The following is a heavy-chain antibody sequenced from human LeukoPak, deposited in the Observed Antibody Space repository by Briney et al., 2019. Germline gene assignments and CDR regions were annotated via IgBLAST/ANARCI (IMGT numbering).Heavy chain of an antibody. V-gene: IGHV4-4*09. CDR2: IYTSGST. CDR3: ARLGSYYDILTGYLYDAFDI. D-gene: IGHD3-9*01. CDR1: GGSISSYY. Sequence: SETLSLTCTVSGGSISSYYWSWIRQPPGKGLEWIGYIYTSGSTNYNPSIKSRVLISVETSKNQFSMKPSSVTAADPAVYYCARLGSYYDILTGYLYDAFDIWGQGTMVTVSS. J-gene: IGHJ3*02.